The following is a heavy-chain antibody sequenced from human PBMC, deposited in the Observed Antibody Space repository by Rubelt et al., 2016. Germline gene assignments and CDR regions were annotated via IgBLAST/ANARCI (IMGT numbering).Heavy chain of an antibody. J-gene: IGHJ3*02. CDR2: IYAGDSDT. V-gene: IGHV5-51*01. CDR1: GYSFTSYW. D-gene: IGHD1-26*01. Sequence: VQLVQSGAEVKKPGESLKISCKGSGYSFTSYWIGWVRRMPGKGLEGMGIIYAGDSDTRYSHPFEVQVTRLADKPISAAYLQWSSLTASDTAMYYCARLRGSPQGAAFDIWGQGTMVAVSS. CDR3: ARLRGSPQGAAFDI.